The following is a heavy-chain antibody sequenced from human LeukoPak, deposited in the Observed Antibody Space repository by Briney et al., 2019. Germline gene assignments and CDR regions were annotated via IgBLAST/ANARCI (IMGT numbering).Heavy chain of an antibody. V-gene: IGHV3-48*04. J-gene: IGHJ3*02. Sequence: GGSLRLSCAGSGFIFSSYRLNWVRQAPGKGLEWLSYISSGGQTVYYADSVKGRLTISRDNAKNSLFLQLNSLRAGDTAIYYCLRHRGGWTVLDVFAMWGQGTMVTVAS. CDR2: ISSGGQTV. D-gene: IGHD2-8*02. CDR3: LRHRGGWTVLDVFAM. CDR1: GFIFSSYR.